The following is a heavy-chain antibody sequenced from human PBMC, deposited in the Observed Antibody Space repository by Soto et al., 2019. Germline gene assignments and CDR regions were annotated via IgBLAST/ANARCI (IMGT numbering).Heavy chain of an antibody. V-gene: IGHV4-31*03. CDR2: IYYSGST. Sequence: QVQLQESGPGLVKPSQTLSLTCTVSGGSISSGGYYWSWIRQHQGKVLEWIGYIYYSGSTYYNPSLNSRVTISVDTSKNQFSLKLSAVTAADTAVYYGARRYGSNFDYWGQGTLVTVSS. CDR1: GGSISSGGYY. J-gene: IGHJ4*02. CDR3: ARRYGSNFDY. D-gene: IGHD2-2*01.